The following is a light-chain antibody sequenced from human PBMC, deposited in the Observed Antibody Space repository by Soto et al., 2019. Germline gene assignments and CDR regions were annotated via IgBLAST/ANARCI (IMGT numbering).Light chain of an antibody. CDR1: NNDVGGYNL. J-gene: IGLJ2*01. Sequence: QSVLTQPASVSGSPGQSITISCTGTNNDVGGYNLVSWYQQHPGKAPKLIIYEGSKRPPGVSNRFSASRSGNTASLTISGLQAGDEADYHCCSYSDINTVIFGGGTKLTVL. CDR2: EGS. V-gene: IGLV2-23*01. CDR3: CSYSDINTVI.